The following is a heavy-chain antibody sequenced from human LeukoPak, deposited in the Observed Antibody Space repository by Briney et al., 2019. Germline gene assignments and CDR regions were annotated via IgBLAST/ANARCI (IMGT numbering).Heavy chain of an antibody. J-gene: IGHJ5*02. Sequence: SGGSLRLSCAASGFTFSGYPMHWVRQAPGKGLEYVSAISGNGVSTCYASSVQGRFIISRDNSKNTLYLQMGSLRPEDMAVYYCARELDGGNDHWGQGTLVTVSS. CDR2: ISGNGVST. CDR1: GFTFSGYP. D-gene: IGHD4-23*01. CDR3: ARELDGGNDH. V-gene: IGHV3-64*01.